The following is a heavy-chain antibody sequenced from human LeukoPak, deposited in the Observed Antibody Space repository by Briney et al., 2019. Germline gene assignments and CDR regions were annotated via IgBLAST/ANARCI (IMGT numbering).Heavy chain of an antibody. CDR2: ITWNSDIT. CDR3: AKYKFPAGDYDALMDV. CDR1: GFTFDNFA. V-gene: IGHV3-9*01. D-gene: IGHD3-16*01. Sequence: GGSLRLSCAASGFTFDNFAMHWVRQPPGKGLEWVSGITWNSDITGYADSVKGRFTISRDNSKRTLFLQMNSLRVEDTAVYFCAKYKFPAGDYDALMDVWGQGTTVTVSS. J-gene: IGHJ6*02.